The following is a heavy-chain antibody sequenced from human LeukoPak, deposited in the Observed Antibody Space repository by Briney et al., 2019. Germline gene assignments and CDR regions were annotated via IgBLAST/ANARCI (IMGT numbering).Heavy chain of an antibody. V-gene: IGHV3-48*03. CDR3: ARGYYSDTTGYNPLDH. Sequence: GGSLRLYCAASGFTISGYEMNWVRQAPGKGLEWISYISSSGSSMSYADPVKGRFTISRDNAKNSMYLQMTSLRAGDAAVYYCARGYYSDTTGYNPLDHWGQGTLVTVSS. CDR2: ISSSGSSM. CDR1: GFTISGYE. J-gene: IGHJ4*02. D-gene: IGHD3-22*01.